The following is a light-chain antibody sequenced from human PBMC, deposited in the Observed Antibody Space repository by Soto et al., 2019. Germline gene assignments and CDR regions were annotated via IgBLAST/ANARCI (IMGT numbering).Light chain of an antibody. Sequence: QSVLTQPPSASGSPGQSVTISCSGTSSDVGNYNYVSWYQQHPGKAPKLMIYDVSQRPSGVPDRFSGSKSGNTASLTVSGLQAEDEADYYCSSYAGNNTKVFGTGTKLTVL. V-gene: IGLV2-8*01. CDR3: SSYAGNNTKV. CDR2: DVS. J-gene: IGLJ1*01. CDR1: SSDVGNYNY.